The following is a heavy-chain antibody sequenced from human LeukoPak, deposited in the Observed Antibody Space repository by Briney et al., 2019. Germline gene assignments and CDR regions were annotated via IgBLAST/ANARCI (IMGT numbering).Heavy chain of an antibody. CDR1: GFSLSTSGVG. CDR3: AHRLGGVLTGYYDY. D-gene: IGHD3-9*01. Sequence: NVCGPTLLHAPPTLTLTCTFSGFSLSTSGVGVGWIRESPGKALEGLSPISWDDDIRYSPTPETRLTIPSDTSKNQVILRMTNMDPVEAGTYYCAHRLGGVLTGYYDYWGQGTLVTVSS. V-gene: IGHV2-5*02. CDR2: ISWDDDI. J-gene: IGHJ4*02.